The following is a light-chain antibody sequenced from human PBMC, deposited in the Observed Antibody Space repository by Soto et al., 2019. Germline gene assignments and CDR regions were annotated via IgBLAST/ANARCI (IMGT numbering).Light chain of an antibody. J-gene: IGKJ1*01. CDR2: AAS. CDR3: QQSYSTPRT. Sequence: DIQMTQAPSSLSASVVYIFSIASRASQSISSYLNWYQQKPGKAPKLLIYAASSLQSGVPSRFSGSGSGTDFTLTISSLQPEDFATYYCQQSYSTPRTFGQGTKVDIK. V-gene: IGKV1-39*01. CDR1: QSISSY.